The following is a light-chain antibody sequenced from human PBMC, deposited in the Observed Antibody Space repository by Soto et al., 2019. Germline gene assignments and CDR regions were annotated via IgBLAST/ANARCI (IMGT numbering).Light chain of an antibody. J-gene: IGLJ2*01. V-gene: IGLV1-47*01. Sequence: QLVLTQPPSVSGAPGQRVTISCTGNSFNFGAGYDVHWYQQLPGTAPKLLIQRNNQRPSGVPARFSGSKSGTSASLAISGLRSEDEADYYCGGWDDSLSGPVFGGGTKLTVL. CDR3: GGWDDSLSGPV. CDR2: RNN. CDR1: SFNFGAGYD.